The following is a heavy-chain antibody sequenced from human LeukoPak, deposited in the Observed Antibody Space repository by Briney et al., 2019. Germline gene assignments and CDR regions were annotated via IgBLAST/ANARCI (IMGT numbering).Heavy chain of an antibody. V-gene: IGHV3-30*18. D-gene: IGHD3-22*01. J-gene: IGHJ4*02. CDR3: AKTRGYDSTGDFDY. Sequence: GGSLRLSCATSGFTFEGHSLHWVRQAPGKGLEWVAVILYDGSDEYYGDSVKGRFTVSRDRSTNTLFLQMNSLRAEDTAVYYCAKTRGYDSTGDFDYWGQGTLVTVSS. CDR2: ILYDGSDE. CDR1: GFTFEGHS.